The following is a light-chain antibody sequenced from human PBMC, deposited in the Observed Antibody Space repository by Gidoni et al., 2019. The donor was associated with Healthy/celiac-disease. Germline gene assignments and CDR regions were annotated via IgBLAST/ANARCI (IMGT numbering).Light chain of an antibody. Sequence: QSVLTQPPSVSAAPGQKVTISCSGSSSNIGHNYVSWYQQLPGTAPKLLIYDNNKRPSGIPARFSGSKSGTSATLGITGLQTGDEADYYCGTWDSSLSVWVFGGGTKLTVL. V-gene: IGLV1-51*01. J-gene: IGLJ3*02. CDR3: GTWDSSLSVWV. CDR2: DNN. CDR1: SSNIGHNY.